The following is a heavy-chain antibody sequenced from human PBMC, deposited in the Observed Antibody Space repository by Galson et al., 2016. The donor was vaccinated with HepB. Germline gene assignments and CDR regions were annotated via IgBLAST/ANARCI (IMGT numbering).Heavy chain of an antibody. D-gene: IGHD2-21*01. J-gene: IGHJ6*02. V-gene: IGHV4-59*01. CDR1: GGSITSFF. Sequence: SETLSLTCTVSGGSITSFFWSWLRQTPEKGLQWIGYVSDTGNTKYHPSLESRATISVDTSRKQFSLRLTSVTAADTAVYYCARDRINGSYSYYGLDVWGQGSTVTVSS. CDR2: VSDTGNT. CDR3: ARDRINGSYSYYGLDV.